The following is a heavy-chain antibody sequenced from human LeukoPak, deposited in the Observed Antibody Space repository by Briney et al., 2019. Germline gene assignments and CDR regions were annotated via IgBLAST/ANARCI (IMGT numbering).Heavy chain of an antibody. CDR3: ARDPVKYDILTGYRNWFDP. J-gene: IGHJ5*02. D-gene: IGHD3-9*01. CDR2: ISYDGSNK. CDR1: GFTFSSYA. Sequence: SGGSLRLSCAASGFTFSSYAMHWVRQAPGKGLEWVAVISYDGSNKYYADSVKGRFTISRDNSKNTLYLQMNSLRAEDTAVYYCARDPVKYDILTGYRNWFDPWGQGTLVTVSS. V-gene: IGHV3-30-3*01.